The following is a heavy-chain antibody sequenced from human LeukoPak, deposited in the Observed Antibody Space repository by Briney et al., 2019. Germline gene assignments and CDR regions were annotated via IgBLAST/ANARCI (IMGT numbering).Heavy chain of an antibody. D-gene: IGHD3-9*01. CDR1: GFTFTSSA. J-gene: IGHJ4*02. V-gene: IGHV1-58*01. Sequence: SVKVSCKASGFTFTSSAVQWVRQARGQRLEWIGWIVVGSGNTNYAQKFQERVTITRDMSTSTAYKELSSVRCEDTAVYYCAADATDRILTGYSLDYWGQGTLVTVSS. CDR2: IVVGSGNT. CDR3: AADATDRILTGYSLDY.